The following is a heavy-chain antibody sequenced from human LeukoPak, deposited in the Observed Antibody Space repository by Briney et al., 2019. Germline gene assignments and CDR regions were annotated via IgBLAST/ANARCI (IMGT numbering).Heavy chain of an antibody. D-gene: IGHD3-22*01. V-gene: IGHV3-30-3*01. J-gene: IGHJ5*02. CDR1: GFTFSSYA. CDR3: ARGDWRPVDTMIVVPGGFDP. Sequence: GGSLRLSCAASGFTFSSYAMHWVRQAPGKGLEGVAVISYDGSNKYYADSVKGRFTISRDNSKNTLYLQMNSLRAEDTAVYYCARGDWRPVDTMIVVPGGFDPWGQGTLVTVSS. CDR2: ISYDGSNK.